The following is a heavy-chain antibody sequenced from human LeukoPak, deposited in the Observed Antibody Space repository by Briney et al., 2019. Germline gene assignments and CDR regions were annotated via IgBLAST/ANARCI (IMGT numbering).Heavy chain of an antibody. D-gene: IGHD4-17*01. J-gene: IGHJ3*02. CDR1: GFTFDDYG. V-gene: IGHV3-66*01. CDR3: ATHFYGDYGPDAFDI. CDR2: IYSGGST. Sequence: PGGSLRLSCAASGFTFDDYGLSWVRQAPGKGLEWVSVIYSGGSTYYADSVKGRFTISRDNSKNTLYLQMNSLRAEDTAVYYCATHFYGDYGPDAFDIWGQGTMVTVSS.